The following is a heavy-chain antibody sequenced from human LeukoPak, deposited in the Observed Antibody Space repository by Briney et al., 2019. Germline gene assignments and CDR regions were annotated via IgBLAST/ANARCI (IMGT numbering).Heavy chain of an antibody. CDR1: GFAFNTYS. CDR2: MTSSSSRI. V-gene: IGHV3-48*01. CDR3: ARVYYGRMDV. Sequence: PGGSLRLSCAAAGFAFNTYSMSWVRQAPGKGLEWVSKMTSSSSRIYYADSVQGRFTISRDNAQNSLYLQMNSLRAEDTAVYYCARVYYGRMDVWGKGTTVTVSS. D-gene: IGHD1-26*01. J-gene: IGHJ6*04.